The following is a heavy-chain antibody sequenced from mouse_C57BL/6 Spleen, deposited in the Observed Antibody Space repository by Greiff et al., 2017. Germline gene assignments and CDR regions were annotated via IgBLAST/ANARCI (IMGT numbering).Heavy chain of an antibody. Sequence: VQLQQSGAELARPGASVKLSCKASGYTFTSYGISWVKQRTGQGLEWIGEIYPRSGNTYYNEKFKGKATLTADKSSSTAYMELRSLTSEDSAVYFCARSTPFADWGQGTLVTVAA. CDR2: IYPRSGNT. CDR3: ARSTPFAD. V-gene: IGHV1-81*01. J-gene: IGHJ3*01. CDR1: GYTFTSYG.